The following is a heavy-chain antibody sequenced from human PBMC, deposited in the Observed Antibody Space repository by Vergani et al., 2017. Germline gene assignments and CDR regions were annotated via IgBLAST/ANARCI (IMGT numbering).Heavy chain of an antibody. J-gene: IGHJ6*03. CDR3: AREVVVVPAAIKYYYYDMDV. Sequence: QVQLQQSGPGLVKPSHTLSLTCAISGDSVSSNSAAWNWIRQSPSRGLVWRVRTYYRSKWYNDYAVSVKSRITINPDTSKNQFSLQLNSVTPEDTAVYYCAREVVVVPAAIKYYYYDMDVWGKGTTVTVSS. CDR2: TYYRSKWYN. D-gene: IGHD2-2*01. V-gene: IGHV6-1*01. CDR1: GDSVSSNSAA.